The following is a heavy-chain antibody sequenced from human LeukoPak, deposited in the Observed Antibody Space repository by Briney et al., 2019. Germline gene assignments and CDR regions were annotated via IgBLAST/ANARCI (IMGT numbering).Heavy chain of an antibody. D-gene: IGHD2-15*01. J-gene: IGHJ4*02. CDR2: ISAYNGNT. CDR3: ARDLSYCSGGSCYPYYFDY. V-gene: IGHV1-18*01. CDR1: GYTFTSYG. Sequence: GASVKVSCKASGYTFTSYGISWVRQAPGQGLEWMGWISAYNGNTNYAQKLQGRVTMTTDTSTSTAYMELRSLRSDDTAVNYCARDLSYCSGGSCYPYYFDYWGQGTLVTVSS.